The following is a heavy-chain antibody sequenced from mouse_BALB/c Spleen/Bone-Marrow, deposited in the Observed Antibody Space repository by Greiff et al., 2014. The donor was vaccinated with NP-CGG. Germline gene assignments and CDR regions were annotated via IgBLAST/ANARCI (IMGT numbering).Heavy chain of an antibody. V-gene: IGHV1-4*01. CDR1: GYTFTSYT. J-gene: IGHJ2*01. Sequence: QVQLQQSGAELARPGASVKMSCKASGYTFTSYTMHWVKQRPGQGLEWIGYINPSSGYTNYNQKFKDKATLTADKSSSTAYMQLSSLTSEDSAVYYCARGLYYCGSSANIDYWGQGTTLTVSS. D-gene: IGHD1-1*01. CDR2: INPSSGYT. CDR3: ARGLYYCGSSANIDY.